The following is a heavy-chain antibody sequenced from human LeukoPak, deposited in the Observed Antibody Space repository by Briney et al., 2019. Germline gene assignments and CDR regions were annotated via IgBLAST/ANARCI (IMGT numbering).Heavy chain of an antibody. D-gene: IGHD4-11*01. CDR1: GGSISSYY. Sequence: PSETLSLTCTVSGGSISSYYWSWIRQPAGKGLEWIGRIYTSGSTNYNPSLKSRVTMSVDTSKNQFSLKLSSVTAADTAVYYCARDLATVTADDAFDIWGQGTMFTVSS. J-gene: IGHJ3*02. V-gene: IGHV4-4*07. CDR3: ARDLATVTADDAFDI. CDR2: IYTSGST.